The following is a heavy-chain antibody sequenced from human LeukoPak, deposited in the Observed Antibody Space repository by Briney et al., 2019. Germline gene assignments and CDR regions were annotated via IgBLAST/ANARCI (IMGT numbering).Heavy chain of an antibody. D-gene: IGHD3-10*01. Sequence: PGGSLRLSCEGSGFIFGGYHMNWVRQAPGKGLEWVSYISRSSSTIHYADSVKGRFTISRDNAKSSLFLQMNSLRAEDTAVYYCARDGGATMVRGVATYDSWGQGTLVTVAS. CDR3: ARDGGATMVRGVATYDS. CDR1: GFIFGGYH. V-gene: IGHV3-48*04. CDR2: ISRSSSTI. J-gene: IGHJ4*02.